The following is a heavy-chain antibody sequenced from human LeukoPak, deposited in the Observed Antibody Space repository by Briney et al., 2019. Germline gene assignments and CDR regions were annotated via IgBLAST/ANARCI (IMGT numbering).Heavy chain of an antibody. CDR2: IGISGGGI. CDR3: ARDPAIFGVAREYYFDY. J-gene: IGHJ4*02. D-gene: IGHD3-3*01. Sequence: GGSLRLSCAASGFTFSACTMYWARQAPGKGLEWVSIIGISGGGIHYADSVKGRFTISRDNSKNTLYLQMNSLRAEDTAIYYCARDPAIFGVAREYYFDYWGQGTLVTVSS. CDR1: GFTFSACT. V-gene: IGHV3-23*01.